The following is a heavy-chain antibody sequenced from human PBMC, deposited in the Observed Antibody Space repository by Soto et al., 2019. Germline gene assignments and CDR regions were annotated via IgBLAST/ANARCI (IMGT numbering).Heavy chain of an antibody. CDR3: AREDCSGGSCYSGTFFEYYYGMDV. CDR2: ISAYNGNT. D-gene: IGHD2-15*01. J-gene: IGHJ6*02. Sequence: QVQLVQSGAEVKKPGASVKVSCKASGYTFTSYGISWVRQAPGQGLEWMGWISAYNGNTNYAQKLQGRVTMTTDTATSTAYMELRSLRSDDTAVYYCAREDCSGGSCYSGTFFEYYYGMDVWGQGTTVTVSS. V-gene: IGHV1-18*01. CDR1: GYTFTSYG.